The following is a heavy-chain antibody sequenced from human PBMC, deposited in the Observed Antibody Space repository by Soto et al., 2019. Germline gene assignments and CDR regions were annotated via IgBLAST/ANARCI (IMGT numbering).Heavy chain of an antibody. CDR3: ARAGGTTVTGLWHFDS. V-gene: IGHV3-33*01. CDR1: GFTFNTYS. Sequence: QVQLEESGGGVVQPGRSLRLSCEASGFTFNTYSMHWVRQPPGKGLEWLAAIWYDGTQKYYADSVKGRFIISRDNSKKTLYLEMNSLRAEDTAVYYCARAGGTTVTGLWHFDSWGQGTXVTVSX. D-gene: IGHD4-17*01. J-gene: IGHJ4*02. CDR2: IWYDGTQK.